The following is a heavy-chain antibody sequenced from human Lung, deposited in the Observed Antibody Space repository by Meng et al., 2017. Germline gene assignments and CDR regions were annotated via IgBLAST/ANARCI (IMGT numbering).Heavy chain of an antibody. CDR1: GFTFSSYA. J-gene: IGHJ5*02. Sequence: GGSLRLSCATSGFTFSSYAMSWVRQAPGKGLEWVSTISGSGGSTYYADSVKCRFTISRDNSKNTLYLQMHSLRAEDTAVYYCAKVFEYYYDTSGPNWFDPWGQGTRVTVSS. D-gene: IGHD3-22*01. V-gene: IGHV3-23*01. CDR3: AKVFEYYYDTSGPNWFDP. CDR2: ISGSGGST.